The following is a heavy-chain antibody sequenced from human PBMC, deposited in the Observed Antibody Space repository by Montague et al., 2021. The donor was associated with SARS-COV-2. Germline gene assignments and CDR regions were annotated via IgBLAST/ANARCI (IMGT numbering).Heavy chain of an antibody. CDR2: INHGGST. V-gene: IGHV4-34*01. CDR3: ARLRDGVVPSPILGVGPYYSYYYMDV. CDR1: GGSFSGNY. J-gene: IGHJ6*03. D-gene: IGHD3-10*01. Sequence: ETLSLTCAVYGGSFSGNYWNWIRQPPGKGLEWIREINHGGSTNYNPSLKSRLTISADTSKNQFSLKLTSVAAADTAVYYCARLRDGVVPSPILGVGPYYSYYYMDVWGKGTTVTVSS.